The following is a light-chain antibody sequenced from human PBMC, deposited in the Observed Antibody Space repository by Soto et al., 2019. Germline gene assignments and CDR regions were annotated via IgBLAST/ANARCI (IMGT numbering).Light chain of an antibody. CDR2: AAS. Sequence: IQLTQSPSSLSASVGDRVTISCRASQGIGNDLAWYQQKPGKAPRLLIFAASNLQSGVPSRFSGSGSGTEFTLTISSLQPDDFATYYCQQYNSYSKTFGQGTKV. J-gene: IGKJ1*01. CDR1: QGIGND. V-gene: IGKV1-17*01. CDR3: QQYNSYSKT.